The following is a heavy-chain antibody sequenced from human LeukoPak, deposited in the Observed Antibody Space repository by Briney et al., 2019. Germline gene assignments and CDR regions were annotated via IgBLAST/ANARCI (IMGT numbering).Heavy chain of an antibody. J-gene: IGHJ4*02. V-gene: IGHV3-30*18. D-gene: IGHD3-10*01. CDR1: PLTFTSYA. Sequence: PGGTLRLSCAASPLTFTSYAMHWVRQAPAKGMQWLAAISTDGTKEYYADTVKGRFTISRDKSKNTLYLQMNSLRAEDTAVYYCAKDLYDYGSGTSFDTWGQGTLVTVSS. CDR2: ISTDGTKE. CDR3: AKDLYDYGSGTSFDT.